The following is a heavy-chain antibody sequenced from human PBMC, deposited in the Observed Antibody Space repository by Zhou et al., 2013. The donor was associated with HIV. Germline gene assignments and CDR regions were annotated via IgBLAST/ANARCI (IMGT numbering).Heavy chain of an antibody. D-gene: IGHD3-10*01. CDR1: GYRFIYYY. V-gene: IGHV1-2*02. J-gene: IGHJ4*02. Sequence: QVQLVQSGAEVTKPGASVKVSCKAAGYRFIYYYIHWVRQAPGQGLEWMGWTNPRSGGTNYAQKLQGRLTMTTDTSTTTAYMELSSLTSDDTAVYYCARVSAGSGTIHYFLDHWGQGTLVTVSS. CDR3: ARVSAGSGTIHYFLDH. CDR2: TNPRSGGT.